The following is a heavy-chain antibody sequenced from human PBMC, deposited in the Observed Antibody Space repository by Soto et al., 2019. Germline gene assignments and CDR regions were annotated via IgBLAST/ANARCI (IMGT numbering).Heavy chain of an antibody. J-gene: IGHJ6*03. CDR1: GFTFSSYS. V-gene: IGHV3-48*01. CDR2: ISSSSSTI. Sequence: GGSLRLSCAASGFTFSSYSMNWVRQAPGKGLEWVSYISSSSSTIYYADSVKGRFTISRDNAKNSLYLQMNSLRAEDTAVYYCARDKCSSTSCYYYYYYYYMDVWGKGTTVTVSS. CDR3: ARDKCSSTSCYYYYYYYYMDV. D-gene: IGHD2-2*01.